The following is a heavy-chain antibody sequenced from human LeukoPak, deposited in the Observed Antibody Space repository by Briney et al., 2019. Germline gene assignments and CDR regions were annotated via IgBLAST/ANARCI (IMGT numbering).Heavy chain of an antibody. V-gene: IGHV1-18*04. CDR3: ARDTCSSTSCHTPGVDVFDI. Sequence: ASVKVSCKASGYTFTSYGISWVRQAPGQGLEWMGWISAYNGNTNYAQKLQGRVTMTTDTSTSTAYMELRSLRSDDTAVYYCARDTCSSTSCHTPGVDVFDIWGQGTMVTVSS. J-gene: IGHJ3*02. CDR1: GYTFTSYG. D-gene: IGHD2-2*01. CDR2: ISAYNGNT.